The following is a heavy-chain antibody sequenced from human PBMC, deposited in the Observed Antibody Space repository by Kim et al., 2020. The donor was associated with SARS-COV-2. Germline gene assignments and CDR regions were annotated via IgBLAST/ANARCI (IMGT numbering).Heavy chain of an antibody. CDR2: ISYDGSNK. CDR3: AKDAGYSSGWDTDY. J-gene: IGHJ4*02. Sequence: GGSLRLSCAASGFTFSSYGMHWVRQAPGKGLEWVAVISYDGSNKYYADSVKGRFTISRDNSKNTLYLQMNSLRAEDTAVYYCAKDAGYSSGWDTDYWGQGTLVTVSS. D-gene: IGHD6-19*01. V-gene: IGHV3-30*18. CDR1: GFTFSSYG.